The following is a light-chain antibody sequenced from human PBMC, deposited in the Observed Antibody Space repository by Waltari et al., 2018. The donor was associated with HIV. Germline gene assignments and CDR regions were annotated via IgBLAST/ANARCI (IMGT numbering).Light chain of an antibody. CDR1: KLGDKY. CDR3: QVWDSSTVV. J-gene: IGLJ2*01. CDR2: QDI. Sequence: SYEWIQAPSVSVSPGQTASITCSGDKLGDKYVCWYQQRPGQSPVLVIYQDIKRPSGIPERFSGSSSGNTATLTISGTQTMDEADYYCQVWDSSTVVFGGGTKLTVL. V-gene: IGLV3-1*01.